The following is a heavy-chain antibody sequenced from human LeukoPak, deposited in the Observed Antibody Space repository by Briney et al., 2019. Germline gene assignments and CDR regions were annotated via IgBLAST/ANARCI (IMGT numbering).Heavy chain of an antibody. Sequence: TSETLSLTCTVSGGSFSSNFWSWIRQPPGKGLEWIGFISNSGNTNYNPSLKSRIIISVDTSKNQFSLRLRSVSAADTAVYYCARGSDWPYFDNWGQGTLVTVPS. CDR1: GGSFSSNF. CDR3: ARGSDWPYFDN. CDR2: ISNSGNT. V-gene: IGHV4-59*01. J-gene: IGHJ4*02. D-gene: IGHD6-19*01.